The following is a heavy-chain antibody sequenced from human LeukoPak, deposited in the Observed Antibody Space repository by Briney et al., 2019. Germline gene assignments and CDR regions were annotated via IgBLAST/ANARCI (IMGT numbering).Heavy chain of an antibody. CDR2: INPNSGGT. CDR1: GYTFTGYY. Sequence: ASVKVSCKASGYTFTGYYMLWVRQAPGQGLERMGWINPNSGGTNYAQKFQGRVTMTRDTSISTAYMELSRLRSDDTAVYYCTSIVVPAAIGARYFDYWGQGTLVTVSS. J-gene: IGHJ4*02. CDR3: TSIVVPAAIGARYFDY. D-gene: IGHD2-2*02. V-gene: IGHV1-2*02.